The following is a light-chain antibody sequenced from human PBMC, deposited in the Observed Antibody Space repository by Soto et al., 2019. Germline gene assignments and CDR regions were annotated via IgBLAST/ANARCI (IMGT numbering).Light chain of an antibody. Sequence: IQLTQSPSSLSASAGDRVTITCRASQGISSFLAWYQQKPGKAPKFLIYPASTLQSGVPSRFSGSGSGTDFTLTISSLQPEDFGTYYCQQFDNFPYTFGQGTKVDIK. CDR2: PAS. CDR3: QQFDNFPYT. CDR1: QGISSF. J-gene: IGKJ2*01. V-gene: IGKV1-9*01.